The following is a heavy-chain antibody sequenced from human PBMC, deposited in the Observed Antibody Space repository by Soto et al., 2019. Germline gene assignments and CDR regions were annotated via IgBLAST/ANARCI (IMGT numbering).Heavy chain of an antibody. CDR1: GASIAGGSYY. V-gene: IGHV4-30-4*01. CDR3: DRDQYSGYDFAL. Sequence: QVQLRESGPGLVKPSQTLVLTCSVSGASIAGGSYYWSWLRQPPGKGLEWIGYIPSIGRTFYHPSLASRSTISSDTSKKQLSLQLTSVTAADTAVYYCDRDQYSGYDFALWGQGTLVTVSS. D-gene: IGHD5-12*01. J-gene: IGHJ5*02. CDR2: IPSIGRT.